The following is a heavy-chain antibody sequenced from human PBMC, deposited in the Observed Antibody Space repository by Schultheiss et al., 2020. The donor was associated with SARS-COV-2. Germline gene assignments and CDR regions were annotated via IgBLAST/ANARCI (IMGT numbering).Heavy chain of an antibody. CDR2: IYHSGST. D-gene: IGHD2-2*02. CDR1: GGSISSSSYY. Sequence: SETLSLTCTVSGGSISSSSYYWSWIRQPPGKGLEWIGEIYHSGSTNYNPSLKSRVTISVDKSKNQFSLKLSSVTAADTAVYYCARLGGLGYCSSTSCYTGMGYFDYWGQGTLVTVSS. CDR3: ARLGGLGYCSSTSCYTGMGYFDY. V-gene: IGHV4-61*05. J-gene: IGHJ4*02.